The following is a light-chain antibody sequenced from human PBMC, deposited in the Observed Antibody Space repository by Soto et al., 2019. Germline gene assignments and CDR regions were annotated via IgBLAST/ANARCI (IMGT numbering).Light chain of an antibody. CDR2: KAS. Sequence: DIQMTQSPSTLSGSVGDRVTITCRASQTISSWLAWYQQKTGKAPKLLIYKASTLKRGVPSRFSGSGSGTEFTLTISSLQPDDFATYYGQHYNSYSEAFGQGTKVKLK. CDR1: QTISSW. V-gene: IGKV1-5*03. CDR3: QHYNSYSEA. J-gene: IGKJ1*01.